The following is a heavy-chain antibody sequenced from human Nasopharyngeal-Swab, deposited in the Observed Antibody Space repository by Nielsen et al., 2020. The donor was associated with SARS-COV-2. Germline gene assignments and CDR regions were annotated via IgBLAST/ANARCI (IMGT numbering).Heavy chain of an antibody. CDR1: GYTFTSYA. V-gene: IGHV7-4-1*02. Sequence: ASVKVSCKASGYTFTSYAMNWVRQAPGQGLVWMGWINTNTGNPTYAQGFTGRFVFSLDTSVSTAYLQISSLKAEDTAVYYCARDPNTITIFGVVIRLGWFDPWGQGTLVTVSS. CDR2: INTNTGNP. CDR3: ARDPNTITIFGVVIRLGWFDP. J-gene: IGHJ5*02. D-gene: IGHD3-3*01.